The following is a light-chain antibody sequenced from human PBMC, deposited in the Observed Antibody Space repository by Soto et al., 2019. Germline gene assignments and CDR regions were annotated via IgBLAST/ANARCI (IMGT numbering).Light chain of an antibody. CDR3: QQYDNLPGT. J-gene: IGKJ5*01. CDR2: DAS. V-gene: IGKV1-33*01. Sequence: DIQMTPSPSSLSASVGDRVTITCQASQDISNYLNWYQQKPGKAPKLLIYDASNLETGVPSRFSGRGSGPDFTFTISSLQPEDIATYYCQQYDNLPGTFGQGTRLEIK. CDR1: QDISNY.